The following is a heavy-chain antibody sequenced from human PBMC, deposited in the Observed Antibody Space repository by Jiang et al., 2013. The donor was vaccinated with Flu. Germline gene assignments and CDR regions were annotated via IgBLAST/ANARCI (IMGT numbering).Heavy chain of an antibody. D-gene: IGHD1-26*01. CDR2: TYYRSKWYN. CDR1: GDSVSSNSAA. Sequence: QTLSLTCAISGDSVSSNSAAWNWIRQSPSRGLEWLGRTYYRSKWYNDYAVSVKSRITINPDTSKNQFSLQLNSVTPEDTAVYYCARDTSGRRASYYYGMDVWGQGTTVTVSS. J-gene: IGHJ6*02. CDR3: ARDTSGRRASYYYGMDV. V-gene: IGHV6-1*01.